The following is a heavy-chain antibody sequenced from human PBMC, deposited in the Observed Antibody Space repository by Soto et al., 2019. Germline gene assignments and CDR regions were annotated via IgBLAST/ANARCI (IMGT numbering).Heavy chain of an antibody. Sequence: EVQLVESGGGLIQPGGSLRLSCEASGFTFSSNDMNWVRQAPGKGLEWVSLIWTRGSTAYADSVKGRFIISRDNSKTALYLHMSSLRAEDTAVYYCATRPLLRGAPWGQGTMVTVSS. V-gene: IGHV3-53*01. CDR3: ATRPLLRGAP. D-gene: IGHD3-16*01. CDR1: GFTFSSND. CDR2: IWTRGST. J-gene: IGHJ3*01.